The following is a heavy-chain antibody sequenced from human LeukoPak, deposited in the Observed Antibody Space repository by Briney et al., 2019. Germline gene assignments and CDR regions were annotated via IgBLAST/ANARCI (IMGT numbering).Heavy chain of an antibody. CDR2: IYSGGST. CDR3: ARGPDSSNWYEPVDY. D-gene: IGHD6-13*01. Sequence: GGSLRLSCAASGFTVSIKYMSWVRQAPGKGLEWVSVIYSGGSTYHADSVKGRFTISRDSSKNTVYLQMNSLRAEDTAVYYCARGPDSSNWYEPVDYWGQGTLVTVSS. CDR1: GFTVSIKY. V-gene: IGHV3-66*01. J-gene: IGHJ4*02.